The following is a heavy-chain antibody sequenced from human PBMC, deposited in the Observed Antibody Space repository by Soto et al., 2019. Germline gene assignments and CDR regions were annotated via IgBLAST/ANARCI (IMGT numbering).Heavy chain of an antibody. Sequence: EVQLVESGGGLVQPGGSLRLSCAASGFTFSSYSMNWVRQAPGKGLEWVSYISSSSSTIYYADSVKGRFTISRDNAKNSLYLQMNSLRAEDTAVYYCARDRYCSSTSCRRDEWFDPWGQGTLVTVSS. D-gene: IGHD2-2*01. CDR2: ISSSSSTI. V-gene: IGHV3-48*01. J-gene: IGHJ5*02. CDR1: GFTFSSYS. CDR3: ARDRYCSSTSCRRDEWFDP.